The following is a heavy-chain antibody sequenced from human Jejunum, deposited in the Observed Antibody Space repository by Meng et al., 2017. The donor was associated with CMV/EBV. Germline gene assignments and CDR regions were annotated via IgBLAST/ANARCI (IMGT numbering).Heavy chain of an antibody. V-gene: IGHV1-2*02. Sequence: PDSFLDWVRQAPGQGLEWVGLINVNSGETSSAQNLQGRVTMTRDTSISTVYMDLSRLRSDDTALYYCVREGYFCSSSSCYKSFDYWGQGTLVTVSS. CDR1: PDSF. CDR2: INVNSGET. CDR3: VREGYFCSSSSCYKSFDY. D-gene: IGHD2-2*02. J-gene: IGHJ4*02.